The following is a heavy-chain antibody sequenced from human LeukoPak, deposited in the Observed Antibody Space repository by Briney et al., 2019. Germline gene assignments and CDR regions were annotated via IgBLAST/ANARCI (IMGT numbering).Heavy chain of an antibody. D-gene: IGHD5-24*01. V-gene: IGHV4-59*12. CDR1: GGSISSDY. Sequence: SETLSLTCTVSGGSISSDYWSWIRQPPGKRLEWIGYIYNTWTTNYNPSLKSRVTISLDMPKNQFSLKLTSVTAADTAVYYCAREDRDDGWFDPWGQGTLVTVSS. J-gene: IGHJ5*02. CDR3: AREDRDDGWFDP. CDR2: IYNTWTT.